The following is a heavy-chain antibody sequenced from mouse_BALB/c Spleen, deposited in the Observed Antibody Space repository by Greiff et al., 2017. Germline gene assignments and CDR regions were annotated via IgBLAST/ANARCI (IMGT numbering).Heavy chain of an antibody. CDR2: ISSGGGST. V-gene: IGHV5-12-1*01. D-gene: IGHD1-2*01. J-gene: IGHJ4*01. CDR3: ARLGPLLRLYAMGY. Sequence: DVKLVESGGGLVKPGGSLKLSCAASGFAFSSYDMSWVRQTPEKRLEWVAYISSGGGSTYYPDTVKGRFTISRDNAKNTLYLQMSSLKSEDTAMYYCARLGPLLRLYAMGYWGQGTSVTVSS. CDR1: GFAFSSYD.